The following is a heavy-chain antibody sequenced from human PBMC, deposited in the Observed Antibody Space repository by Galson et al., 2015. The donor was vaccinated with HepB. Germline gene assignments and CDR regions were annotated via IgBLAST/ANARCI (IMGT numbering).Heavy chain of an antibody. CDR3: AIFGWNSSWTYYYNGMDV. D-gene: IGHD6-13*01. J-gene: IGHJ6*02. Sequence: SLRLSCAASGFTFSTYSMNWVRQAPGKGLEWVSSISSSSSYIYYADSVKGRFTISRDNAKNSLYLQMNSLRAEDTAVYYCAIFGWNSSWTYYYNGMDVWGQGTTVTVSS. CDR1: GFTFSTYS. V-gene: IGHV3-21*01. CDR2: ISSSSSYI.